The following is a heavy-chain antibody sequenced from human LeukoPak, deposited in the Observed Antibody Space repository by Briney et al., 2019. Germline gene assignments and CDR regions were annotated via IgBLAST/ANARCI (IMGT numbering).Heavy chain of an antibody. CDR1: GYSFTSYD. J-gene: IGHJ4*02. CDR3: AIEILPIQGNN. Sequence: ASVKVSCKASGYSFTSYDINWVRQATGQGLEWMGWMNPNSGNTGYAQKFQGRVPMTRDTSISTAYMELSSLRSEDTAVYYCAIEILPIQGNNWGKGTLVTVS. D-gene: IGHD3-3*01. V-gene: IGHV1-8*01. CDR2: MNPNSGNT.